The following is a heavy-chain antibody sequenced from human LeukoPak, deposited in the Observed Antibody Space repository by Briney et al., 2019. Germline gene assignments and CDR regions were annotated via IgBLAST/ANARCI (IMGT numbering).Heavy chain of an antibody. CDR2: ISYDGSNK. CDR1: GFTFSSYG. J-gene: IGHJ6*02. D-gene: IGHD1-26*01. CDR3: ASFSGSYYYYYYYGMDV. V-gene: IGHV3-30*03. Sequence: GGSLRLSCAASGFTFSSYGMHWVRQAPGKGLEWVAVISYDGSNKYYADSVKGRFTISRDNSKNTLYLQMNSLRAEDTAVYYCASFSGSYYYYYYYGMDVWGQGTTVTVSS.